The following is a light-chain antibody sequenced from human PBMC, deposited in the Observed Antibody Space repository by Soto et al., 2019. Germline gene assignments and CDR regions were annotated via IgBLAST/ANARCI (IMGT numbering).Light chain of an antibody. CDR1: SSDVGGYNY. V-gene: IGLV2-8*01. CDR3: SSDAGTSYIV. CDR2: AVN. J-gene: IGLJ1*01. Sequence: SVLTQPPSASGSPGQPVTISCTGTSSDVGGYNYVSWYQQHPGKAPKLIIYAVNKWPSGVPDRFPGSKSGNTASLTVSGLQAEDEADYYCSSDAGTSYIVFGSGTKVTVL.